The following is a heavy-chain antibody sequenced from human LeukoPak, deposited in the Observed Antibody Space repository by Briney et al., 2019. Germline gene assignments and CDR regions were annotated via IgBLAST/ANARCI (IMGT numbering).Heavy chain of an antibody. V-gene: IGHV7-4-1*02. D-gene: IGHD1-7*01. Sequence: PVASVKVSCKASGYTFTSYAMNWVRQAPGQGLEWVGWINTDTGNPSYAQGFTGRFVFSLDTSVSTAYLQISSLKAEDTAVYYCARGRGPVTGTTSWYYFDYWGQGTLVTVSS. CDR1: GYTFTSYA. CDR2: INTDTGNP. CDR3: ARGRGPVTGTTSWYYFDY. J-gene: IGHJ4*02.